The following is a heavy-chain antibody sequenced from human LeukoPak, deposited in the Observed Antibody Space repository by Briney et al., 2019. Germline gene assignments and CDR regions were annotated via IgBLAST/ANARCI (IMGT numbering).Heavy chain of an antibody. CDR2: IWANGKDE. D-gene: IGHD4-17*01. CDR1: GFTFSSYS. V-gene: IGHV3-33*08. CDR3: ARFDYAVYYYGMDV. J-gene: IGHJ6*02. Sequence: GGSLRLSCAASGFTFSSYSMNWVRQAPGKGLEWVAVIWANGKDEYYADSVKGRFAISRDNSKNSLYLQMNSLRAEDTAVYYCARFDYAVYYYGMDVWGQGTTVTVSS.